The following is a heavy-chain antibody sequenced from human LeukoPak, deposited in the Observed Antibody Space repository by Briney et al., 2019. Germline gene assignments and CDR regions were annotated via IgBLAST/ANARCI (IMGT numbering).Heavy chain of an antibody. Sequence: GASVKVSCKASGGTFSSYAISWVRQAPGQGLEWMGGIIPIFGTANYAQKFQGRVTITADKSTSTAYMELSSLRSEDTAVYYCARGLPTYYYDSSGYRFDYWGQGTLVTVPS. J-gene: IGHJ4*02. CDR3: ARGLPTYYYDSSGYRFDY. CDR2: IIPIFGTA. D-gene: IGHD3-22*01. V-gene: IGHV1-69*06. CDR1: GGTFSSYA.